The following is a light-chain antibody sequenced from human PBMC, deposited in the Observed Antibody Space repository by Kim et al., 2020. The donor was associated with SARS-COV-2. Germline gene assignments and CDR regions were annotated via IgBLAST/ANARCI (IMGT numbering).Light chain of an antibody. J-gene: IGKJ1*01. CDR1: QSVSIF. Sequence: DIQMSQSPSTLSASVGDRVTITCRASQSVSIFLAWYQQKPGKAPKLLIYRASSLESGVPSSFSGSGSGTEFTLSITSLQPDDFATYYCQQYHTYPWTFGKGTKVDIK. V-gene: IGKV1-5*03. CDR3: QQYHTYPWT. CDR2: RAS.